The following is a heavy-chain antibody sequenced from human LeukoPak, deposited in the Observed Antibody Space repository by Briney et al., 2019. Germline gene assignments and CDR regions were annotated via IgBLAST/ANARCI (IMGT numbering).Heavy chain of an antibody. V-gene: IGHV1-69*04. CDR3: ASLSTRITIFGVVIPPRDYYYYTDV. CDR1: GGTFSSYA. D-gene: IGHD3-3*01. CDR2: IIPILGIA. J-gene: IGHJ6*03. Sequence: SVKVSCKASGGTFSSYAISWVRQAPGQGLEWMGRIIPILGIANYAQKFQGRVTITADKSTSTAYMELSSLRSEDTAVYYCASLSTRITIFGVVIPPRDYYYYTDVWGKGTTVTVSS.